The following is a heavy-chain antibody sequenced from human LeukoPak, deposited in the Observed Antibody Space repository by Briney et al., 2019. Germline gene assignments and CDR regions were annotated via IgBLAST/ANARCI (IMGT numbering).Heavy chain of an antibody. J-gene: IGHJ6*02. CDR1: GFTFSSYA. CDR3: ARDPALGYCSSTSCQSYYYYGMDV. CDR2: ISYDGSNK. Sequence: GGSLRLSCAASGFTFSSYAMHWVRQAPGKGLEWVAVISYDGSNKYYADSVKGRFTISRDNAKNSLYLQMNSLRAEDTAVYYCARDPALGYCSSTSCQSYYYYGMDVWGQGTTVTVSS. D-gene: IGHD2-2*01. V-gene: IGHV3-30-3*01.